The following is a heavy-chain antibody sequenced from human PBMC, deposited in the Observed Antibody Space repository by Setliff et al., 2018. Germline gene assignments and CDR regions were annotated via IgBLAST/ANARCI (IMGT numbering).Heavy chain of an antibody. J-gene: IGHJ1*01. D-gene: IGHD2-8*01. CDR2: ISAYSGNT. Sequence: ASVKVSCKASGYTFSNYGITWVRQAPGQGLEWMGWISAYSGNTKYAQKLQGRVTMTTDTSTTTAYLELRSLTSDDTAVYYCSRLVRYCTTTTCQTLSGGEHWGPGTLVTVSS. V-gene: IGHV1-18*01. CDR3: SRLVRYCTTTTCQTLSGGEH. CDR1: GYTFSNYG.